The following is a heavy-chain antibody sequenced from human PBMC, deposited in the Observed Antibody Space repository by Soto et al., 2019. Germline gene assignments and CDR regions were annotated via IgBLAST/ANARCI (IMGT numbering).Heavy chain of an antibody. D-gene: IGHD3-22*01. CDR3: ARDPIEGYDSSGLDY. CDR2: INPNSGGT. CDR1: GYTFTGYY. J-gene: IGHJ4*02. V-gene: IGHV1-2*04. Sequence: ASVKVSCKASGYTFTGYYMHWVRQAPGQGLEWMGWINPNSGGTNYAQKFQGWVTMTRDTSISTAYMELSRLRSDDTAVYYCARDPIEGYDSSGLDYWGQGTLVTVCS.